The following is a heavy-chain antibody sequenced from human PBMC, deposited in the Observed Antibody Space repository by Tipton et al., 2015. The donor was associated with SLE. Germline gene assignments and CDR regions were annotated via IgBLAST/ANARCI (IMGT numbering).Heavy chain of an antibody. CDR1: GFTFDDYA. Sequence: SLRLSCAASGFTFDDYAMHWVRQAPGKGLEWVSGISWNSGSIGYADSVKGRFTISRDNAKNSLYLQMNSLRAEDTAVYYCARDGQGMNWGQGTLVTVSS. CDR2: ISWNSGSI. J-gene: IGHJ4*02. V-gene: IGHV3-9*01. CDR3: ARDGQGMN.